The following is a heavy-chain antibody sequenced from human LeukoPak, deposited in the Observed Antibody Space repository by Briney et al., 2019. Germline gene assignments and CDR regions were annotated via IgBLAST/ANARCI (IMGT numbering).Heavy chain of an antibody. V-gene: IGHV3-23*01. J-gene: IGHJ4*02. D-gene: IGHD3-22*01. CDR1: GFTFNNYA. CDR2: IFGSGGSA. CDR3: TTTTTGYSSGQYPGWPADH. Sequence: GGSLRLSCTASGFTFNNYAMYWVRQAPRKGLEWVAGIFGSGGSAHYADSVKGRFTISRDNSKNTVYLQMDSLRGEDTALYYCTTTTTGYSSGQYPGWPADHWGQGALVTVSS.